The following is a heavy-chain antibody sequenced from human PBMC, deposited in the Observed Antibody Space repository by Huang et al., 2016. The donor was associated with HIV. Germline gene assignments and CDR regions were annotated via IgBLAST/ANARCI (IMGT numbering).Heavy chain of an antibody. CDR3: ARHGRVAGHYYNNMDV. D-gene: IGHD6-19*01. Sequence: LQLQESGPGLVKSSETLSLICTVSGGSISSSSYYWGLIRQPPGKGQEWIGSIYYSGNTYYNPPLKSRVTISVDTSKNQFSLKVNSVTAADTAVYYCARHGRVAGHYYNNMDVWGRGTTVTVSS. V-gene: IGHV4-39*01. CDR1: GGSISSSSYY. J-gene: IGHJ6*02. CDR2: IYYSGNT.